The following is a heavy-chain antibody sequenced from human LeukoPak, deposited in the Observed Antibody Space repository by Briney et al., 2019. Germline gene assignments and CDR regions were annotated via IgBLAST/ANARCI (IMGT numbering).Heavy chain of an antibody. CDR2: ITRDGGST. Sequence: GGSLRLSCAASGFSFDDYTMHRVRQAPGKGLEWVSLITRDGGSTFYADSVKGRFTISRDKSKNSLYLQMNSLRTEDTALYYCAKERLKYFDYWGQGTLVTVSS. CDR1: GFSFDDYT. CDR3: AKERLKYFDY. V-gene: IGHV3-43*01. J-gene: IGHJ4*02.